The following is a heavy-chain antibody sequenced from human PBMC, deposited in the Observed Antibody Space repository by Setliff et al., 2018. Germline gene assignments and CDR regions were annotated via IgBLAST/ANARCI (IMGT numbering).Heavy chain of an antibody. J-gene: IGHJ4*02. D-gene: IGHD3-10*01. V-gene: IGHV3-30*04. CDR3: AKAHSLAVRGYFDY. CDR2: ISYDGSNK. CDR1: GFTFSSYA. Sequence: GESLKISCAASGFTFSSYAMHWVRQAPGKGLEWVAVISYDGSNKYYADSVKGRFTISRDNSKNTLYLQMNSLRAEDTAVYYCAKAHSLAVRGYFDYWGQGTLVTVS.